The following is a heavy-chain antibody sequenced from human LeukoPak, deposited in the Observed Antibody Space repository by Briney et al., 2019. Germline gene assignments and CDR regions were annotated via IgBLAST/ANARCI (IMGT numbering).Heavy chain of an antibody. V-gene: IGHV4-31*03. D-gene: IGHD6-25*01. CDR3: ARAFSGSAADV. CDR1: GGSISSGTYY. J-gene: IGHJ6*04. Sequence: SQTLSLTCTVSGGSISSGTYYWSWIRQHPGKGLEWIGYIYYSGSIYYNPSLKSRVIISVDTSKNQFSLKLSSVTAADTAVYYCARAFSGSAADVWGKGTTVTVSS. CDR2: IYYSGSI.